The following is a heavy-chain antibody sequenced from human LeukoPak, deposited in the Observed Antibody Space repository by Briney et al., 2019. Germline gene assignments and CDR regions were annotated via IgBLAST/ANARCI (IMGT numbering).Heavy chain of an antibody. V-gene: IGHV3-74*01. CDR2: INADGSTI. D-gene: IGHD7-27*01. Sequence: GGSLRLSCAASGFTFSSYWMHWVRHAPGKGLVWVSRINADGSTIIYADSVKGRFTISRDNAKNTLYLHMNTLRAEDTAVYYCARPILGTTRLGYWGQGTLVTVSS. CDR1: GFTFSSYW. J-gene: IGHJ4*02. CDR3: ARPILGTTRLGY.